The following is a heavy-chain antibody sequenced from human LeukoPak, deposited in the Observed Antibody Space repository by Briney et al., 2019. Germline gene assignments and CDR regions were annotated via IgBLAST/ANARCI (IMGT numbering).Heavy chain of an antibody. D-gene: IGHD2-2*02. CDR1: GFNFNNYW. J-gene: IGHJ3*01. Sequence: GESLKISSEASGFNFNNYWVGWVRQMPGKGREWMGIIYPGDYDTRYSPSFQGHVTISVDKSISTAYLQWRCLRASDTAMYFCAGHSFDTVDAFDVWGQGTIVTVSA. CDR2: IYPGDYDT. V-gene: IGHV5-51*01. CDR3: AGHSFDTVDAFDV.